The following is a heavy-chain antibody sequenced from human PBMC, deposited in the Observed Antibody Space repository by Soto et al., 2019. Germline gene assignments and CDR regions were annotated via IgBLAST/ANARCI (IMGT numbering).Heavy chain of an antibody. Sequence: EVQLVESGGGLVQPGRSLRLGCVGSGFTFDDHAMHWVRQAPGKGVEWVSGIGWNSGSVGYAASVTGRFTTSRDKAKKSLYLQMNSLRDEDTALYYCAKDYYGSGTYYPYYYYYGMDVWGQGTMVTVSS. CDR3: AKDYYGSGTYYPYYYYYGMDV. J-gene: IGHJ6*02. D-gene: IGHD3-10*01. CDR1: GFTFDDHA. V-gene: IGHV3-9*01. CDR2: IGWNSGSV.